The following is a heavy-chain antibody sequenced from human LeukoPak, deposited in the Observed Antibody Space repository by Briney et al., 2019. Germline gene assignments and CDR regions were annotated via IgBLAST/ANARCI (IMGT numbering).Heavy chain of an antibody. D-gene: IGHD3-10*01. J-gene: IGHJ5*02. V-gene: IGHV3-33*01. Sequence: GGSLRLSCAASGYTFSSYGMHWVRQAPGKGLEWVAVIWYDGSNKYYADSVKGRFTISRDNSKNTLYLQMNSLRAEDTAVYYCARGGKHYYGSGSYFSPNWFDPWGQGTLVTVTS. CDR1: GYTFSSYG. CDR2: IWYDGSNK. CDR3: ARGGKHYYGSGSYFSPNWFDP.